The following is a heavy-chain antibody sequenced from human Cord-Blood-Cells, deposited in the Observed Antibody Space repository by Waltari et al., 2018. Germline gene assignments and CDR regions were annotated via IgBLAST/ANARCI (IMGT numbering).Heavy chain of an antibody. CDR1: GFPFSSYA. Sequence: EVQLLASGGGLVQPGGSLRLSCAASGFPFSSYAMSWVRQARGQGLEWVSAISGSGGSTYYADSVKGRFTISRDNSKNTLYLQMNSLRAEDTAVYYCAKEEWELSWFDPWGQGTLVTVSS. V-gene: IGHV3-23*01. J-gene: IGHJ5*02. CDR3: AKEEWELSWFDP. CDR2: ISGSGGST. D-gene: IGHD1-26*01.